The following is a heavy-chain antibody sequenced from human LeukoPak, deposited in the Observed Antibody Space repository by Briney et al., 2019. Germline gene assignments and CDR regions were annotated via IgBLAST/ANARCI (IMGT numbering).Heavy chain of an antibody. D-gene: IGHD1-26*01. CDR2: IKSKTDGGTT. J-gene: IGHJ4*02. CDR3: TTDLLGSGSPGPDY. CDR1: GITFRNYW. Sequence: GGSLRLSCVASGITFRNYWMSWVRQAPGKGLEWVGRIKSKTDGGTTDYAAPVKGRFTISRDDSKNTLYLQMNSLKTEDTAVYYCTTDLLGSGSPGPDYWGQGTLVTVPS. V-gene: IGHV3-15*01.